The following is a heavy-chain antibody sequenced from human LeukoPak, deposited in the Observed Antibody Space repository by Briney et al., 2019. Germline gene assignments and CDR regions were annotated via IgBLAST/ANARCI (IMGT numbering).Heavy chain of an antibody. D-gene: IGHD4-17*01. CDR3: AEARLMTTVTTDFDY. CDR2: ISGSGSYT. Sequence: PGGSLRLSCAASGFTFSNYAMSWVRQAPGRGLEWVSSISGSGSYTYYADSVKGRFTISRDNSKNTLYLQMNSLRAEDTAVYYCAEARLMTTVTTDFDYWGQGTLVTVSS. CDR1: GFTFSNYA. J-gene: IGHJ4*02. V-gene: IGHV3-23*01.